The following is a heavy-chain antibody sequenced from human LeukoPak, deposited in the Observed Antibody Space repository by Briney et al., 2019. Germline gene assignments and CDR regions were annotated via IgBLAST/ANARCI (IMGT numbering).Heavy chain of an antibody. CDR3: ASGGYSGYDYRYFQH. V-gene: IGHV3-53*01. Sequence: GGSLRLSCATSVFRVSNSYMGWVRQAPGKGLEWVSIIYGADITYYVDSVKGRFTISRDNSKNTLYLQMNSLRAEDTAVYYCASGGYSGYDYRYFQHWGQGTLVTVSS. J-gene: IGHJ1*01. D-gene: IGHD5-12*01. CDR2: IYGADIT. CDR1: VFRVSNSY.